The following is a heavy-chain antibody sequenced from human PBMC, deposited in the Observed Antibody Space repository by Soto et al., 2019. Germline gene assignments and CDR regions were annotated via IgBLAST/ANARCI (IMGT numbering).Heavy chain of an antibody. D-gene: IGHD2-15*01. Sequence: GGSLRLSCATSGFILSDCAMNWVRQAPGKGLEWVSYISSSSSVIDYADSVKGRFTVSRDNARNSLYLQMNSLRAEDTAVYFCAKDLSYCSGGGCYQHDGSDKWGQGTLVTVSS. V-gene: IGHV3-48*01. CDR2: ISSSSSVI. CDR1: GFILSDCA. CDR3: AKDLSYCSGGGCYQHDGSDK. J-gene: IGHJ4*02.